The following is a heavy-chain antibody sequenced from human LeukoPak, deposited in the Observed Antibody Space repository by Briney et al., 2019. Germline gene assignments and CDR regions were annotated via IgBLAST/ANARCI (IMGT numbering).Heavy chain of an antibody. CDR1: GFTVSSNY. CDR2: IYSGGST. D-gene: IGHD3-10*01. CDR3: GRGSGRHLKPLYFDL. Sequence: TGGSLRLSCAVSGFTVSSNYMSWVRQAPGKELEWVSVIYSGGSTHYADSVKGRFTISRDNSKNTVFLQMNSLRAEDTAVYYCGRGSGRHLKPLYFDLWGRGTLVTVSS. V-gene: IGHV3-53*01. J-gene: IGHJ2*01.